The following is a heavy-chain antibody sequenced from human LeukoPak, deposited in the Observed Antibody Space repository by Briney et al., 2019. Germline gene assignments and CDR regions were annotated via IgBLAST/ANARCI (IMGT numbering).Heavy chain of an antibody. V-gene: IGHV4-39*07. CDR1: GGSISSFSYY. CDR2: IYYSGNT. CDR3: ARGGNIVVVPAARPFDY. Sequence: PSETLSLTCTVSGGSISSFSYYWGWIRQPPGKGLEWIGSIYYSGNTYYNPSLKSRVTISVDTSKNQFSLKLSSVTAADTAVYYCARGGNIVVVPAARPFDYWGQGTLVTVSS. J-gene: IGHJ4*02. D-gene: IGHD2-2*01.